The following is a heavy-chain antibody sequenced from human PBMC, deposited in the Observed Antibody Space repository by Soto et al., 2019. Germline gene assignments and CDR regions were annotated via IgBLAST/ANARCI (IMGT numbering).Heavy chain of an antibody. D-gene: IGHD2-2*01. V-gene: IGHV1-69*01. J-gene: IGHJ6*02. CDR3: ARSQGSSTSLEIYYYYYYGMDV. CDR1: GGTFSSYD. Sequence: QVQLVQSGAEVKKPGSSVKVSCKASGGTFSSYDISWVRQAPGQGLEWMGGIIPISGTANYAQKFQGRVTITAHESTSTAYMELSSLRSEDTAVYYCARSQGSSTSLEIYYYYYYGMDVWGQGTTVTVSS. CDR2: IIPISGTA.